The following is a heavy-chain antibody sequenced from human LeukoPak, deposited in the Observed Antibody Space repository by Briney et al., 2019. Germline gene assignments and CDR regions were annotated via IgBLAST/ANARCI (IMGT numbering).Heavy chain of an antibody. CDR3: AKRNGSNYYFDY. Sequence: GGSLRLSRAASGFTFSSYGMHWVRQAPGKGLEWVAFIRYDGSDKYYAESVKGRFTISRDNSKNTLYLQMNSLRAEDTAVYYCAKRNGSNYYFDYWGQGTLVTVSS. D-gene: IGHD1-26*01. CDR1: GFTFSSYG. CDR2: IRYDGSDK. J-gene: IGHJ4*02. V-gene: IGHV3-30*02.